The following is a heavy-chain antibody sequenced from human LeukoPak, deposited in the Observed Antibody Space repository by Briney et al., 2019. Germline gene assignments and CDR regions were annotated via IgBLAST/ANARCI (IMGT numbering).Heavy chain of an antibody. V-gene: IGHV4-59*02. CDR3: ARGYSIRPFDS. CDR1: GDSVSGVY. CDR2: VYYSGDT. J-gene: IGHJ4*02. Sequence: KPSETLSLTCTVSGDSVSGVYWSWIRQPPGKGLEWIGYVYYSGDTNYNPSLKSRVTMSLDTSKNQVSLRLSSVTAADTAVYYCARGYSIRPFDSWGQGTLVTVSS. D-gene: IGHD6-13*01.